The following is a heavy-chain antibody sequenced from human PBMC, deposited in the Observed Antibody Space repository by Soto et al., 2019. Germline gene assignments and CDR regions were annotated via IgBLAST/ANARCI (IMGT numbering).Heavy chain of an antibody. D-gene: IGHD3-10*02. J-gene: IGHJ4*02. V-gene: IGHV1-46*03. CDR3: ARCSPGKYYFDY. CDR2: INPGGGST. CDR1: GYTFTSYY. Sequence: ASVKVSCKASGYTFTSYYMHWVRQAPGQGLEWMGIINPGGGSTSYAQKFQGRVTMTRDTSTSTVYMELSSLRSEDTAVYYCARCSPGKYYFDYWGQGTLVTVSS.